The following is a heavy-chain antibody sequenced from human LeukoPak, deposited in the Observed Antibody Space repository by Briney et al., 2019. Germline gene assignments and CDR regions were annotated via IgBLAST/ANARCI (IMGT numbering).Heavy chain of an antibody. Sequence: GGSLRLSCAASGFTFSSYGMHWVRQAPGKGLEWVAVIWYGGSNKYYADSVKGRFTISRDNSKNTLYLQMNSLRAEDTAVYYCAKDPQFWGQGTLVTVSS. J-gene: IGHJ1*01. CDR2: IWYGGSNK. CDR3: AKDPQF. CDR1: GFTFSSYG. V-gene: IGHV3-33*06.